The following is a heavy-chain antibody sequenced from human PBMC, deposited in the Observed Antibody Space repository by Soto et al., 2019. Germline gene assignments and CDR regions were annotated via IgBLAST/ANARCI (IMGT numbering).Heavy chain of an antibody. CDR1: GGSISSYY. CDR3: AREGLRPFDAFDI. CDR2: IYYSGST. J-gene: IGHJ3*02. V-gene: IGHV4-59*01. Sequence: PSETLSLTCTVSGGSISSYYWSWIRQPPGEGLEWIGYIYYSGSTNYNPSLKSRVTISVDTSKNQFSLKLSSVTAADTAVYYCAREGLRPFDAFDIWGQGTMVTVSS.